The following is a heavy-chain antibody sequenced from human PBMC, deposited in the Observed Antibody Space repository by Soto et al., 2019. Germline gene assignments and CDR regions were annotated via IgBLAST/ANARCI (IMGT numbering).Heavy chain of an antibody. CDR1: GFTFNNYA. D-gene: IGHD3-10*01. V-gene: IGHV3-23*01. CDR3: AKGRGGSGSLTPRLDF. CDR2: ISGGGDAT. Sequence: PGGSLRLSCAASGFTFNNYAMTWVRQAPGKGLEWVSAISGGGDATSYADSVKGRFTVSRDGSKNTLYLQMSSLRAEDTALYYCAKGRGGSGSLTPRLDFWGQGTLVTVSS. J-gene: IGHJ4*02.